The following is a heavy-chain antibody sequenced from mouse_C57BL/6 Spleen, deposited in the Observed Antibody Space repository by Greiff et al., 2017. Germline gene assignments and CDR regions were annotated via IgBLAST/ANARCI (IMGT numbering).Heavy chain of an antibody. CDR1: GYTFTSYW. V-gene: IGHV1-53*01. J-gene: IGHJ4*01. Sequence: QVQLQQPGTELVKPGASVKLSCKASGYTFTSYWMHWVKQRPGQGLEWIRNINPSNGGTNYNEKFKSKATLTVDKSSSPAYMQLSSLTSEDSAVYYCARGGTVVASYVVYYYALASWGQVPSVTVSS. D-gene: IGHD1-1*01. CDR2: INPSNGGT. CDR3: ARGGTVVASYVVYYYALAS.